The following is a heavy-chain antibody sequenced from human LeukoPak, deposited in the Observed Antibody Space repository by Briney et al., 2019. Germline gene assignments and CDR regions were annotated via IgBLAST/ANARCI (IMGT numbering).Heavy chain of an antibody. Sequence: AESLTLSCLVSGFTIRSYDRFWVRHPTGTGLEWVSCILTGGDTNYADSVKGRFSISRENSKSTLYLQLNSLRAGDTAVYYCARGSSYDILSRYFGMVVWGEEATVTVS. CDR1: GFTIRSYD. D-gene: IGHD3-9*01. CDR3: ARGSSYDILSRYFGMVV. J-gene: IGHJ6*02. V-gene: IGHV3-13*04. CDR2: ILTGGDT.